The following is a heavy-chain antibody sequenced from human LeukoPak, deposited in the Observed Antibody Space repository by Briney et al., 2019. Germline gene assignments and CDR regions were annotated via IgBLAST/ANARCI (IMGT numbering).Heavy chain of an antibody. J-gene: IGHJ3*02. Sequence: PGGSLRLSCAASGFTVSSNYMSWVRQAPGKGLEWVSVIYSGGSTYYADSVKGPFTISRDNSKNTLYLQMNSLRAEDTAVYYCTRGSFDAFDIWGQGTMVTVSS. D-gene: IGHD2-15*01. CDR3: TRGSFDAFDI. CDR2: IYSGGST. CDR1: GFTVSSNY. V-gene: IGHV3-53*01.